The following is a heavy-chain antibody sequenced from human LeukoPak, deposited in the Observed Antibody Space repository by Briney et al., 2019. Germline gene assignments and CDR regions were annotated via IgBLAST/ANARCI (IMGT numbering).Heavy chain of an antibody. V-gene: IGHV1-46*01. CDR2: INPSGGST. J-gene: IGHJ3*02. CDR3: ARPYDFWSGYDNDAFDI. D-gene: IGHD3-3*01. CDR1: GYTFTSYY. Sequence: ASVKVSCKASGYTFTSYYMPWVRQAPGQGLEWMGIINPSGGSTSYAQKFQGRVTMTRDMSTSTVYMELSSLRSEDTAVYYCARPYDFWSGYDNDAFDIWGQGTMVTVSS.